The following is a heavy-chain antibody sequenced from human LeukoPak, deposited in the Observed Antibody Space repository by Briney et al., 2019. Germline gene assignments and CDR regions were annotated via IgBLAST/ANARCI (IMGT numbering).Heavy chain of an antibody. Sequence: EASVKVSCKASGYTFTSYGISWVRQAPGQGLEWMGWISAYNGNTNYAQKFQGRVTMTKDTSISTAYMELSRLRSDDTAVYYCAGDSSGYYYVAYWGQGTLVTVSS. J-gene: IGHJ4*02. CDR3: AGDSSGYYYVAY. CDR2: ISAYNGNT. V-gene: IGHV1-18*01. D-gene: IGHD3-22*01. CDR1: GYTFTSYG.